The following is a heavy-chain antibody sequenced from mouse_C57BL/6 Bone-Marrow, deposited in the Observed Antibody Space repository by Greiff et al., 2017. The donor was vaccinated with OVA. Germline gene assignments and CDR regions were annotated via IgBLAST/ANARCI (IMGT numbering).Heavy chain of an antibody. V-gene: IGHV6-3*01. CDR1: GFTFSNYW. J-gene: IGHJ2*01. Sequence: EVQLQESGGGLVQPGGSMKRSLVSSGFTFSNYWMNWVRQSPEKGLEWVAQIRLKSDNYATHYAESVKGRFTISRDDSKSSVYLQMNNLRAEDTGIYYCTDGGLRRYFDYWGQGTTLTVSS. CDR3: TDGGLRRYFDY. D-gene: IGHD2-4*01. CDR2: IRLKSDNYAT.